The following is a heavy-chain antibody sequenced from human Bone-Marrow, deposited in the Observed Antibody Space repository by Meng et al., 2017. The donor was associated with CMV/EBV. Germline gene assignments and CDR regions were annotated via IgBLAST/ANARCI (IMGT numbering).Heavy chain of an antibody. CDR3: AILFLRSVVPAANYYYYYGMDV. D-gene: IGHD2-2*01. V-gene: IGHV1-46*01. J-gene: IGHJ6*02. Sequence: YYMHWVRQAPGQGLEWMGIINPSGGSTSYAQKFQGRVTMTRDTSTSTVYMELSSLRSEDTAVYYCAILFLRSVVPAANYYYYYGMDVWGQGTTVTVSS. CDR1: YY. CDR2: INPSGGST.